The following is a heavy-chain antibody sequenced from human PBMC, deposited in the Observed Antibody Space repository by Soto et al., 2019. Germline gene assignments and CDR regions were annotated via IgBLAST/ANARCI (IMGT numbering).Heavy chain of an antibody. CDR1: GGSISSSSYY. J-gene: IGHJ4*02. Sequence: QLQLQESGPGLVKPSETLSLTCTVSGGSISSSSYYWGWIRQPPGKGLEWIGSIYYSGSTYYNPSLKSRVTISVDTSKNQLSLKLNSVTAADTAVYYCASPSQSEWPPRYYFDYWGQGALVAVSS. V-gene: IGHV4-39*01. CDR3: ASPSQSEWPPRYYFDY. CDR2: IYYSGST. D-gene: IGHD3-3*01.